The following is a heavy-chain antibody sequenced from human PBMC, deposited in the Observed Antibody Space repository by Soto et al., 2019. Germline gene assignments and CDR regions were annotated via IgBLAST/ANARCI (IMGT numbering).Heavy chain of an antibody. Sequence: PSETLSLTCTVSGGAINSTVYYLGWIRQPPGKGLEWIGSSNYGGPTYYSPSLQSRVTISLDTAKNHFSLNLRSVTAADTAVYYCARHGAYSTSVYYSYGMEVWGEGTTVTVS. CDR2: SNYGGPT. CDR1: GGAINSTVYY. D-gene: IGHD6-13*01. V-gene: IGHV4-39*01. CDR3: ARHGAYSTSVYYSYGMEV. J-gene: IGHJ6*02.